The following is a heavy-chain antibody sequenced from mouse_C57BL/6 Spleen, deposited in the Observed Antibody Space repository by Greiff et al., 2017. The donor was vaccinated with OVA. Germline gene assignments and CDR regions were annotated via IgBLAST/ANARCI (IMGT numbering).Heavy chain of an antibody. Sequence: DVQLQESGPGLVKPSQSLSLTCSVTGYSITSGYYWNWIRQFPGNKLEWMGYISYDGSNNYNPSLKNRISITRDTSKNQFFLKLNSVTTEDTATYYCAREWLLRGMDYWGQGTSVTVSS. V-gene: IGHV3-6*01. J-gene: IGHJ4*01. CDR1: GYSITSGYY. CDR3: AREWLLRGMDY. D-gene: IGHD2-3*01. CDR2: ISYDGSN.